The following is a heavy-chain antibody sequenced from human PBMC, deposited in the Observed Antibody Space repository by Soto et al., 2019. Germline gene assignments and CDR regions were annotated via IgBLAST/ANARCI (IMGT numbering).Heavy chain of an antibody. CDR3: ARERTTMVRGVIISSPFDP. CDR1: GFTFSSYW. D-gene: IGHD3-10*01. J-gene: IGHJ5*02. V-gene: IGHV3-7*03. CDR2: IKQDGSEK. Sequence: GSLRLSCAASGFTFSSYWMSWVRQAPGKGLEWVANIKQDGSEKYYVDSVKGRFTISRDNAKNSLYLQMNSLRAEDTAVYYCARERTTMVRGVIISSPFDPWGQGTLVTVSS.